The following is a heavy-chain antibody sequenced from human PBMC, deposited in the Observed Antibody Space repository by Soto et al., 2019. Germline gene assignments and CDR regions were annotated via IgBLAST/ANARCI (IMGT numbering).Heavy chain of an antibody. J-gene: IGHJ4*02. CDR2: IYSDGST. CDR1: GFTVSSNY. V-gene: IGHV3-53*01. CDR3: ARDRTFDY. Sequence: EVQLVESGGGLIQPGGSLRLSWAASGFTVSSNYMSWVRQAPGKGLEWVSVIYSDGSTYYADSVKGRFTISRDNSKNTVYLQMNSLRLEDTAVYYCARDRTFDYWGQGTLVTVSS.